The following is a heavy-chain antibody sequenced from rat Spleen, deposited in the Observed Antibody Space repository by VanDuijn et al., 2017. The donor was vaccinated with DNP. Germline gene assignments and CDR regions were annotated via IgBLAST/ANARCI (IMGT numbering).Heavy chain of an antibody. Sequence: EVQLVESGGGLVQPGRSLKLSCAASGFTFSDYYMAWVRQAPKRGLEWVATISYDGIRTYYRDSVRGRFTISRDDAKSTLYLQMDSLRSEDTATYVCARDDYGSYGAMDPWGQGTSVTVSS. D-gene: IGHD1-3*01. CDR1: GFTFSDYY. CDR3: ARDDYGSYGAMDP. CDR2: ISYDGIRT. V-gene: IGHV5-7*01. J-gene: IGHJ4*01.